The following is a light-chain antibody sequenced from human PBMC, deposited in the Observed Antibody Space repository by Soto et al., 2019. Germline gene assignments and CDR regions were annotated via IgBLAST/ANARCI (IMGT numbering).Light chain of an antibody. CDR2: GAS. CDR1: QSVSSN. J-gene: IGKJ1*01. CDR3: QQYNNWPPWT. Sequence: IVMTQSPATLSLSPGERATLSCRASQSVSSNLAWYQQKPGQAPRLLISGASTRATGIPARFSGSGSGTEFTLTISSLQSEDFAVYYCQQYNNWPPWTFGQGTKVEIK. V-gene: IGKV3-15*01.